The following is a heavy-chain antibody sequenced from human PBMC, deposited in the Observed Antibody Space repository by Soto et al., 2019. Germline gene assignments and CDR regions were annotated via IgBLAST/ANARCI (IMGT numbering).Heavy chain of an antibody. CDR2: IIPIFGTA. D-gene: IGHD2-2*01. J-gene: IGHJ4*02. Sequence: SVKVSCKASGGTFSSYAISWVRQAPGQGLEWMGGIIPIFGTANYAQKFQGRVTITADESTSTAYMELSSLRSEDTAVYYCARSIVVVPAAMRFYFDYWGQGTLVTVSS. CDR3: ARSIVVVPAAMRFYFDY. V-gene: IGHV1-69*13. CDR1: GGTFSSYA.